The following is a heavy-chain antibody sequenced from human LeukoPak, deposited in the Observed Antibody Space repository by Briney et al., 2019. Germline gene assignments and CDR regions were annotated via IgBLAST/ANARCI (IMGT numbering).Heavy chain of an antibody. Sequence: SETLSLACNISGGSSSSYYWNWIRQTPGKGLEWIGYIYYRGGTNYNPSLKSRVSMSIDTSKNQFSLKLSSVTAADTAVYYCARALRITMIVVVITTSAFDIWGQGTMVTVSS. J-gene: IGHJ3*02. CDR3: ARALRITMIVVVITTSAFDI. CDR2: IYYRGGT. D-gene: IGHD3-22*01. V-gene: IGHV4-59*08. CDR1: GGSSSSYY.